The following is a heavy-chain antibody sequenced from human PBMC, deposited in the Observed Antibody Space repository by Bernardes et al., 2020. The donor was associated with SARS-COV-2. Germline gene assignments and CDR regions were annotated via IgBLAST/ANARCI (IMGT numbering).Heavy chain of an antibody. D-gene: IGHD3-16*01. CDR2: IQHDSSVE. J-gene: IGHJ3*02. V-gene: IGHV3-33*05. CDR3: ARDIWAGVSKAFDI. Sequence: GGSLRLSCATFGFHFPTFGFHWVRQAPGRGLEWVTAIQHDSSVEYYADSVKGRFTISKDDSTNTVYLQLNSLRVEDTGLYYCARDIWAGVSKAFDIWGQGTMVTVSS. CDR1: GFHFPTFG.